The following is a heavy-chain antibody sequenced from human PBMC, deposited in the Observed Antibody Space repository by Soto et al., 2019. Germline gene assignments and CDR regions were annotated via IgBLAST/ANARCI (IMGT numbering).Heavy chain of an antibody. CDR1: GYSFTSHR. CDR3: ARQTYGASYSDY. Sequence: GGSLKISCKGSGYSFTSHRIGWGRQLPGKGLEWMAIINPGDSDTRYSPSFRGQVTISVDKSINTAYLQWSGLKASDTAMYYCARQTYGASYSDYWGQGTLVTVSS. D-gene: IGHD2-21*01. CDR2: INPGDSDT. V-gene: IGHV5-51*01. J-gene: IGHJ4*02.